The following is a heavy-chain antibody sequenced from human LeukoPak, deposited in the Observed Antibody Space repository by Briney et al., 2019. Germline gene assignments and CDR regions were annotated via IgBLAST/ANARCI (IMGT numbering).Heavy chain of an antibody. Sequence: PSDTLSLTCAVYGGHFSGYYWSWIRQPPGKGREWLGEINHSGSTNYHPSLKSRVTISVDTSKNQFSLKLSSVNAADTAVYYCARGGSESNGGNSGQFDYWGQGTLVTVSS. CDR1: GGHFSGYY. J-gene: IGHJ4*02. V-gene: IGHV4-34*01. CDR2: INHSGST. CDR3: ARGGSESNGGNSGQFDY. D-gene: IGHD4-23*01.